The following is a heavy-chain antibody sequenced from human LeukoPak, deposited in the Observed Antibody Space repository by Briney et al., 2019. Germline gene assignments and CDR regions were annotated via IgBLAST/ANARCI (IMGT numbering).Heavy chain of an antibody. CDR3: ARPIAAAGWDFDY. CDR1: GFTFSSYS. CDR2: ISSSSSYI. D-gene: IGHD6-13*01. Sequence: GGSLRPSCAASGFTFSSYSMNWVRQAPGKGLEWVSSISSSSSYIYYADSVKGRFTISRDNAKNSLYLQMNSLRAEDTAVYYCARPIAAAGWDFDYWDQGTLVTVSS. J-gene: IGHJ4*02. V-gene: IGHV3-21*01.